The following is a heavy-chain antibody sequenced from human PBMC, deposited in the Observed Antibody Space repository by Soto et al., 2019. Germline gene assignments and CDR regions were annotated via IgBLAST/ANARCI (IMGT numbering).Heavy chain of an antibody. CDR3: ARPYSSSWYYFDY. D-gene: IGHD6-13*01. CDR2: INPSGGST. J-gene: IGHJ4*02. V-gene: IGHV1-46*03. CDR1: GYTFTFYY. Sequence: QVQLVHSGAEVKRPGASVKVSCKASGYTFTFYYMHWVRQAPGQGLEWMGIINPSGGSTSFAQKFQDRVTLTRDTSTSTVCMELRSLRSEDTAVYYCARPYSSSWYYFDYWGQGTLVTVSS.